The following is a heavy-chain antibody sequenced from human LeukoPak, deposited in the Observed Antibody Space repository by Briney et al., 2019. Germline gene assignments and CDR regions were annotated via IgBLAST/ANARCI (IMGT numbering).Heavy chain of an antibody. J-gene: IGHJ6*03. CDR3: ARTGIYYYYYYMDV. Sequence: ASVTVSCKASGYTFTSYGISWVRQAPGQGLEWMGWISAYNGNTNYAQKLQGRVTMTTDTSTSTAYMELRSLRSDDTAVYYCARTGIYYYYYYMDVWGKGTTVTVSS. V-gene: IGHV1-18*01. CDR1: GYTFTSYG. CDR2: ISAYNGNT.